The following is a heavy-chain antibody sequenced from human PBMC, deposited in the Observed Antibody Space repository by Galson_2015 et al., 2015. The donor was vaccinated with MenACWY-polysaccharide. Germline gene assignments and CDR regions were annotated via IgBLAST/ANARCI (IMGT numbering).Heavy chain of an antibody. D-gene: IGHD2-15*01. J-gene: IGHJ6*02. Sequence: SLRLSCAASGFTFDDYAMHWVRQAPGKGLEWVSGISWNSGSIGYADSVKGRFTISRDNAKNSLYLQMNSLRAEDTALYYCAKDKAGSHYYGMYVWGQGTTLTVSS. CDR3: AKDKAGSHYYGMYV. CDR2: ISWNSGSI. V-gene: IGHV3-9*01. CDR1: GFTFDDYA.